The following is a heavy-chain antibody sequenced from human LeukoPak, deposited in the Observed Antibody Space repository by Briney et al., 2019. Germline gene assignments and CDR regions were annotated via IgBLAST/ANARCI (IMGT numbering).Heavy chain of an antibody. CDR1: GFTFSSYA. D-gene: IGHD3-22*01. CDR3: AKAADYDTYYYGMDV. V-gene: IGHV3-23*01. CDR2: ISGSAAST. Sequence: PGWSLRLSCAASGFTFSSYAMSWVRQAPGKGLEWVSAISGSAASTYYADSVKGRFTISRDNSKNTLYLQMNSLRAEDTAVYYCAKAADYDTYYYGMDVWGQGTTVTVSS. J-gene: IGHJ6*02.